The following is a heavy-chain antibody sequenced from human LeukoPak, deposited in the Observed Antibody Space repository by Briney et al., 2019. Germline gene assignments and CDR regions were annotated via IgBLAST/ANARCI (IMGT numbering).Heavy chain of an antibody. V-gene: IGHV3-74*01. J-gene: IGHJ4*02. D-gene: IGHD7-27*01. CDR3: VRALMGTSDH. Sequence: PGGSLRLSCAASGFTFSRDWMHWVRHAPGKGLVWVSRMNSEGSTTNYTDSVKGRFTISRDNSKNPLYLQMNSLRAEDTAVYYCVRALMGTSDHWGQGSLVTVSS. CDR1: GFTFSRDW. CDR2: MNSEGSTT.